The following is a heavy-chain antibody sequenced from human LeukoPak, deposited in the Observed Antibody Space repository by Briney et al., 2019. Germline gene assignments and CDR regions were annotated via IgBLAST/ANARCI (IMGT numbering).Heavy chain of an antibody. D-gene: IGHD3-10*01. J-gene: IGHJ5*02. Sequence: PSETLSLTCAVYGGSFSGYYWSWIRQPPGKGLEWIGEINHSGSTNYNPSLKSRVTISVDTSKNQFSLKLSSVTAADTAVYYCARHYLRSRVDPWGQGTLVTVSS. CDR3: ARHYLRSRVDP. CDR1: GGSFSGYY. CDR2: INHSGST. V-gene: IGHV4-34*01.